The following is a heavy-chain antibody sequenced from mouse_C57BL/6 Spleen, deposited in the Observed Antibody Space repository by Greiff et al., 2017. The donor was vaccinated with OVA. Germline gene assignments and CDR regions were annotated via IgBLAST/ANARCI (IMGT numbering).Heavy chain of an antibody. J-gene: IGHJ3*01. D-gene: IGHD4-1*01. Sequence: EVQLVESGGGLVKPGGSLKLSCAASGFTFSDYGMHWVRQAPEKGLEWVAYISSGSSTIYYADTVKGRFTISRDNAKNTLFLQMTSLRSEDTAMYYCATNWDVRFAYWGQGTLVTVSA. CDR1: GFTFSDYG. CDR2: ISSGSSTI. V-gene: IGHV5-17*01. CDR3: ATNWDVRFAY.